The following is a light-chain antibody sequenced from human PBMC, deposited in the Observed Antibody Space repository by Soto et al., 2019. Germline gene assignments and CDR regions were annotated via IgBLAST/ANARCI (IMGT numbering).Light chain of an antibody. V-gene: IGKV3-11*01. Sequence: EIVFTPSPATLSLSPGERATPSCRASQGVSRYLAWYQQKPGQSPRLLIYDASNRATGIPARFSGSGSGTDFTLTIRSLQPEDFATYYCQQSYTAPLTFGGGTKVDIK. CDR2: DAS. CDR3: QQSYTAPLT. J-gene: IGKJ4*01. CDR1: QGVSRY.